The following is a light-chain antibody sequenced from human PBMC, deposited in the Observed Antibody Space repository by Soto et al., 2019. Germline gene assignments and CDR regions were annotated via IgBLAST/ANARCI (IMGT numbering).Light chain of an antibody. CDR1: QSVRSFY. CDR3: QHYGSSRT. V-gene: IGKV3-20*01. CDR2: DAS. J-gene: IGKJ1*01. Sequence: EIVMTQSPGTLYLSPGERATLSCRASQSVRSFYLTWSQQNPGQAPRLLIYDASTRATGIPDRFSGSGSRTDFTLTISRLEPEDFAVYYCQHYGSSRTFGQGTKVDIK.